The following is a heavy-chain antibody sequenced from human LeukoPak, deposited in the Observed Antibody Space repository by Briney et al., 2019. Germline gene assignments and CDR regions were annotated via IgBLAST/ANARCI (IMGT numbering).Heavy chain of an antibody. CDR2: ISSSSSYL. Sequence: GGTLRLSCAASGFTFSSYGMSWVRQAPGKGLEWVSSISSSSSYLDYADSVKGRFTISRDNAKNSLYLQMNSLRAEDTAVYYCARVLARNWFDPWGQGTLVTVSS. CDR1: GFTFSSYG. J-gene: IGHJ5*02. CDR3: ARVLARNWFDP. V-gene: IGHV3-21*01. D-gene: IGHD1-26*01.